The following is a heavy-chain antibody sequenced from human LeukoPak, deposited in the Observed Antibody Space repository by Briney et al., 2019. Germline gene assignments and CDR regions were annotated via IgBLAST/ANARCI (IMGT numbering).Heavy chain of an antibody. Sequence: GGSLRLSCAASGFTFSSYAMSWVRQAPGKGLEWVSGIRGSGGSTYYADSVKGRFTISRDNSKNTLYLQMNSLRAEDTAVYYCAKKSIMGDSSTWYYFDYWGQGTLVSVSS. V-gene: IGHV3-23*01. D-gene: IGHD6-13*01. CDR2: IRGSGGST. CDR1: GFTFSSYA. J-gene: IGHJ4*02. CDR3: AKKSIMGDSSTWYYFDY.